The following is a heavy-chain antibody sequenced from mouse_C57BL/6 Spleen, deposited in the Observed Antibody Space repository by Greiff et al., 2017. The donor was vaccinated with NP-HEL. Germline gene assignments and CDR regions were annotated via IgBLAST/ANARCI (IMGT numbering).Heavy chain of an antibody. D-gene: IGHD4-1*01. CDR1: GYTFTSYW. V-gene: IGHV1-52*01. Sequence: QVQLQQPGAELVRPGSSVKLSCKASGYTFTSYWMHWVKQRPIQGLEWIGNIDPSDSETHYNQKFKDKATLTVDKSSSTAYMQLSSLTSVDSAVYYCARESNWDWFAYWGQGTLVTVSA. CDR3: ARESNWDWFAY. J-gene: IGHJ3*01. CDR2: IDPSDSET.